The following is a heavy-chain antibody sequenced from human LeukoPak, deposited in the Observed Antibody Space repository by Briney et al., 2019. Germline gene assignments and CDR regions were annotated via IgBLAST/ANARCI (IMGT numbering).Heavy chain of an antibody. D-gene: IGHD3-3*01. J-gene: IGHJ3*02. Sequence: SVKVSCKASGGTFSSYAISWVRQAPGQGLEWMGGIIPIFGTANYAQKFQGRVTITADESTSTAYMELSSLRSEDTAVYYCARDLLGGYDFWSGSDAFDIWGQGTMVTVSS. V-gene: IGHV1-69*13. CDR1: GGTFSSYA. CDR2: IIPIFGTA. CDR3: ARDLLGGYDFWSGSDAFDI.